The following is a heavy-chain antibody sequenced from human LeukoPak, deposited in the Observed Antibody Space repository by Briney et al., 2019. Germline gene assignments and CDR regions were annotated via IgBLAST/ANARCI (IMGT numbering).Heavy chain of an antibody. J-gene: IGHJ5*02. CDR3: ARGSIWNWFDP. CDR2: INSDGSST. Sequence: GGSLRLSCEASGFTFNGHWMHWVRQAPGKGLVWVSRINSDGSSTSYADSVKGRFTISRDNAKNSLYLQMNSLRAEDTAVYYCARGSIWNWFDPWGQGTLVTVSS. V-gene: IGHV3-74*01. D-gene: IGHD2/OR15-2a*01. CDR1: GFTFNGHW.